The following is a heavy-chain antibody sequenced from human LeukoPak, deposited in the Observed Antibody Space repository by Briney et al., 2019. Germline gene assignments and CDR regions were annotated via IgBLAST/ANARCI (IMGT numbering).Heavy chain of an antibody. CDR3: AKLAAAAKGAFDI. D-gene: IGHD6-13*01. V-gene: IGHV3-48*01. Sequence: GGSLRLSCAASGFTFSSYSMNWVRQAPGKGLEWVSYISSSSSTIYYADSVKGRFTISRDNPKNTLYLQMNSLRAEDTAVYYCAKLAAAAKGAFDIWGQGTMVTVSS. CDR2: ISSSSSTI. CDR1: GFTFSSYS. J-gene: IGHJ3*02.